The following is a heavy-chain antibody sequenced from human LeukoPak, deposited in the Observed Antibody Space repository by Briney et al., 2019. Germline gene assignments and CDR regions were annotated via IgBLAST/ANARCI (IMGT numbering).Heavy chain of an antibody. D-gene: IGHD3-22*01. CDR3: ARVQQYDKFDY. V-gene: IGHV3-48*03. CDR2: ISSSGNTI. CDR1: GFTFSSYE. Sequence: PGGSLRLSCAASGFTFSSYEMNWVRQAPGKGLEWVSYISSSGNTIYYADSVKGRFTISRDNAKNSLYLQMNSLRAEDTAVYYCARVQQYDKFDYWGQGTLVTVSS. J-gene: IGHJ4*02.